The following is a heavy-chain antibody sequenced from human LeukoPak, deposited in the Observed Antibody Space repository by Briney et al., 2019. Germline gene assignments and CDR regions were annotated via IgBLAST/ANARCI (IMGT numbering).Heavy chain of an antibody. D-gene: IGHD6-19*01. V-gene: IGHV4-34*01. CDR2: INHSGST. CDR1: GGSFSGYY. CDR3: VRGVRQWLAHGVDY. J-gene: IGHJ4*02. Sequence: SETLSLTCAVYGGSFSGYYWSWIRQPPGKGLEWIGEINHSGSTNYNPSLKSRVTISVDTSKNQFSLKLSSVTAADTAVYYCVRGVRQWLAHGVDYWGQGTLVTVSS.